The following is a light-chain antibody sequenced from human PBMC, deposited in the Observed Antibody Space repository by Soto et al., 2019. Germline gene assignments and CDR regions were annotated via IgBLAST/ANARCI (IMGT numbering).Light chain of an antibody. CDR2: SDD. Sequence: QSVLTQPPSASGTPGQRVTISCSGSNSNIGRNTVSWYQQVPGTAPKSLIYSDDQRASGVPDRISGSRSGTSASLAISGLQSGDEAEYYCAAWDDTLRARVFGGGTKLTVL. CDR3: AAWDDTLRARV. CDR1: NSNIGRNT. J-gene: IGLJ2*01. V-gene: IGLV1-44*01.